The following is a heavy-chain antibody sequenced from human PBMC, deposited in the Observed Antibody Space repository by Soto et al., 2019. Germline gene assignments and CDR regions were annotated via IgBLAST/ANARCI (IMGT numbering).Heavy chain of an antibody. CDR2: IYYGGSS. CDR3: ARHVGKWGFDY. V-gene: IGHV4-59*08. D-gene: IGHD1-26*01. Sequence: QVQLQESGPGLVQPSETLSLTCTVSGGSMTSYYWSWVRQTPEKGLEWIANIYYGGSSTHNPSLKSXXAXSXXTPRTEHSLNLTSVTPTDTAVYYCARHVGKWGFDYWGQGSLVTVSS. CDR1: GGSMTSYY. J-gene: IGHJ4*02.